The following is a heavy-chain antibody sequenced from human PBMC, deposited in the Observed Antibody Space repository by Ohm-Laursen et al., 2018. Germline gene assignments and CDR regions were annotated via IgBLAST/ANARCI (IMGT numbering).Heavy chain of an antibody. Sequence: SLRLSCSASGFTVSDNYMSWVRQAPGKGLEWVSVIYSGGSTYYADSVKGRFTISRDNSQNTLYLQMNSLRAEDTAVYYCASRFGDYSAAFDYWGQGTLVTVSS. CDR2: IYSGGST. CDR3: ASRFGDYSAAFDY. V-gene: IGHV3-66*01. CDR1: GFTVSDNY. D-gene: IGHD4-17*01. J-gene: IGHJ4*02.